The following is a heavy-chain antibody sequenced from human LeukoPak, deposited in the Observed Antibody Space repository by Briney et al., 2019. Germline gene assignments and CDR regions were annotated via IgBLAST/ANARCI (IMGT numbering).Heavy chain of an antibody. Sequence: PSETLSLTCTVSGGSISSYYWSWIRQPPGKGLEWIGYIYYSGSTNYNPSLKSRVTISVDTSKNQFSLKLSSVTAADTAVYYCARRSTNMVAFDIWGQGTMVTVSS. CDR1: GGSISSYY. CDR2: IYYSGST. CDR3: ARRSTNMVAFDI. V-gene: IGHV4-59*08. J-gene: IGHJ3*02. D-gene: IGHD2-2*01.